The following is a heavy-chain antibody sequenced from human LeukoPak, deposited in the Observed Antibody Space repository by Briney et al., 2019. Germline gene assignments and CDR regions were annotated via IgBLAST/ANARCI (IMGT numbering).Heavy chain of an antibody. CDR2: ISGSGGST. J-gene: IGHJ4*02. V-gene: IGHV3-23*01. Sequence: SGGSLRLSCEASGFTFGNYAMSWVRQAPGKGLEWVSAISGSGGSTYYADSVKGRFTISRDNSRNTLYLQMNSLRVEDTAVYYCAIPRGYYYDTSGSFEYWGQGTLVTVSS. CDR3: AIPRGYYYDTSGSFEY. CDR1: GFTFGNYA. D-gene: IGHD3-22*01.